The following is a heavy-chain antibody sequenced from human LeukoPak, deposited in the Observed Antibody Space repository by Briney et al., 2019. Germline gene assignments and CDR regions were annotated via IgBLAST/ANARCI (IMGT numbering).Heavy chain of an antibody. V-gene: IGHV3-23*01. D-gene: IGHD5-18*01. CDR2: ISGSGGST. J-gene: IGHJ6*03. CDR3: AKAPNTAMVLYYYYYMDV. CDR1: GLTFSSYA. Sequence: PGGSLRLSCAASGLTFSSYAMSWVRQAPGKGLEWVSAISGSGGSTYYADSVKGRFTISRDNSKNTLYLQMNSLRAEDTAVYYCAKAPNTAMVLYYYYYMDVWGKGTTVTVSS.